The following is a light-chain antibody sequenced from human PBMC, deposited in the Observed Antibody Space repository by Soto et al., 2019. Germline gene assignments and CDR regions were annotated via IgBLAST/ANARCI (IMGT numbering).Light chain of an antibody. Sequence: MTQSTSTLSASVGDRVTITCRASPNIERWMAWYQQKPGKAPSLLIFDDSTLHSGAPSRFSGSGSGTDFTLTISILQPDDFASYYRQQFAISTTFGQGTKVDI. CDR1: PNIERW. CDR2: DDS. J-gene: IGKJ1*01. V-gene: IGKV1-5*01. CDR3: QQFAISTT.